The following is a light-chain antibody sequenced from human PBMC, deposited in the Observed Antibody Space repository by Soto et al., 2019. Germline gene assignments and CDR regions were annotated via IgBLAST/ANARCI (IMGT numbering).Light chain of an antibody. J-gene: IGKJ5*01. CDR3: QQYENLPT. CDR1: QSISSW. V-gene: IGKV1-33*01. CDR2: DAS. Sequence: DIQITQSPFTLSASVGDKGTIPFRASQSISSWLAWYQQKPRRAPKLLIHDASNLEAGVPSRLRGSGSGTDFTFTISRLQPEDIATYYCQQYENLPTFGQGTRLEIK.